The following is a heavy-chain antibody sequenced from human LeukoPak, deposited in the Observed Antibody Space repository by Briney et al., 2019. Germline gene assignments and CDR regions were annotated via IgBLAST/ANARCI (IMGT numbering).Heavy chain of an antibody. CDR3: ARGWGAAAATPRGY. Sequence: GGSLRLSCAASGFTFSSYSMNWVRQAPGKGLEWVSSISSSSSYIYYADSVKGRFTISRDNAKNSLYLQMNCLRAEDTAVYYCARGWGAAAATPRGYWGQGNLVTVSS. CDR2: ISSSSSYI. V-gene: IGHV3-21*01. J-gene: IGHJ4*02. CDR1: GFTFSSYS. D-gene: IGHD6-13*01.